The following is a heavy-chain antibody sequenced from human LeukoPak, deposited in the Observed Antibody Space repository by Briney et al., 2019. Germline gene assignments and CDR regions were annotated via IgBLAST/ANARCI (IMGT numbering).Heavy chain of an antibody. CDR2: IKQDGSEK. V-gene: IGHV3-7*01. D-gene: IGHD1-7*01. Sequence: QAGGSLRLSCAASGFTFSSFWMSWVRQAPGKGLEWVANIKQDGSEKYYVDSVKGRFTISRDNAKNSLYLQMNSLRAEDTAVYYCARDLSRSWNYADYWGQGTLVTVSS. J-gene: IGHJ4*02. CDR3: ARDLSRSWNYADY. CDR1: GFTFSSFW.